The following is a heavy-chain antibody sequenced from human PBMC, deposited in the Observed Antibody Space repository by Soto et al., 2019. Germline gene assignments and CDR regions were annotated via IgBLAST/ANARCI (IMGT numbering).Heavy chain of an antibody. CDR1: GGSISSGDYY. CDR2: IYYSGST. V-gene: IGHV4-30-4*01. D-gene: IGHD3-10*01. J-gene: IGHJ6*02. CDR3: ARSPVLLWFGGPNYYYGMDV. Sequence: TLSLTCTVSGGSISSGDYYWSWIRQPPGKGLEWIGYIYYSGSTYYNPSLKSRVTISVDTSKNQFSLKLSSVTAADTAVYYCARSPVLLWFGGPNYYYGMDVWGQGTTVTVSS.